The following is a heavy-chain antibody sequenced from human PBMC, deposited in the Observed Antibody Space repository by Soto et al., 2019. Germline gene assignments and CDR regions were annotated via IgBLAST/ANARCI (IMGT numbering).Heavy chain of an antibody. V-gene: IGHV3-66*04. CDR3: AGHSHKDY. Sequence: EVQRVQSGGGLVQPGGSLRLSCAVSGITVGNNYMSWVRQAPGKGLEWVSLIYSGGSTNYADSVKGRFTISRDTSKNTIYLQMSSLRAEDTAVYYCAGHSHKDYWGQGTLVTVSS. CDR2: IYSGGST. J-gene: IGHJ4*02. CDR1: GITVGNNY.